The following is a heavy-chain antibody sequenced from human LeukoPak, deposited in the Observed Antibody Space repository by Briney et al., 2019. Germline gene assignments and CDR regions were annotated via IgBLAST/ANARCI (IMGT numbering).Heavy chain of an antibody. CDR2: MNPNSGNT. CDR3: ARGADYDISTGYFYYYYMDV. CDR1: GYTFTSYD. Sequence: ASVKVSCKASGYTFTSYDINWLRQATGQGLEGMGWMNPNSGNTGYAQKFQGRVTMTSNTTISKAYMELSSLRSEDTSVYSCARGADYDISTGYFYYYYMDVWGKGTTVTVSS. V-gene: IGHV1-8*01. D-gene: IGHD3-9*01. J-gene: IGHJ6*03.